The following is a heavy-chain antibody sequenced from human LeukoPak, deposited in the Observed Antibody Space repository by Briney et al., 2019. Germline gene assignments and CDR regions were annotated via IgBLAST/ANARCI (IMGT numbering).Heavy chain of an antibody. D-gene: IGHD2-2*01. CDR1: GYTFTGYY. J-gene: IGHJ3*02. CDR2: INPNSGGT. Sequence: GASVKVSCKASGYTFTGYYMHWVRQAPGQGLEWMGWINPNSGGTNYAQKFQGRVTMTRNTSISTAYMELSSLRSEDTAVYYCARQEQSSLDAFDIWGQGTMVTVSS. CDR3: ARQEQSSLDAFDI. V-gene: IGHV1-2*02.